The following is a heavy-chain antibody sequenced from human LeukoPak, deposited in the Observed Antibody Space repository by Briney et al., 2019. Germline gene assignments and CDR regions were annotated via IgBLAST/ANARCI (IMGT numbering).Heavy chain of an antibody. CDR1: GFTFSSYA. CDR2: FSGSGGTT. Sequence: QAGGSLRLSCAASGFTFSSYAMSWVRQAPGKGLEWVPTFSGSGGTTYYADSVKGRFTISRDNSKNTLYLQMNSLRAEDTALYYCAKYRAPSGTLDYWGQGTLVTVSS. D-gene: IGHD3-16*02. CDR3: AKYRAPSGTLDY. V-gene: IGHV3-23*01. J-gene: IGHJ4*02.